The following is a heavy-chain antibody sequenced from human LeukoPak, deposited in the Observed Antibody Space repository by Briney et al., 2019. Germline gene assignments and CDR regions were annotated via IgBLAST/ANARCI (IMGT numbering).Heavy chain of an antibody. CDR3: ARDLILTGYFGFDP. CDR2: INPNSGGT. CDR1: GYTFTGYY. J-gene: IGHJ5*02. V-gene: IGHV1-2*02. D-gene: IGHD3-9*01. Sequence: GASVKVSCKASGYTFTGYYMHWVRQAPGQGLEWMGWINPNSGGTNYAQKFQGRVTMTRDTSISTAYMELSRLRSDDTAVYYCARDLILTGYFGFDPWGQGTLVTVSS.